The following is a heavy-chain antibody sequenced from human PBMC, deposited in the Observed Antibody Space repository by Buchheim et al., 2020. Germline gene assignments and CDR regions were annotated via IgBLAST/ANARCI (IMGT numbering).Heavy chain of an antibody. V-gene: IGHV4-4*02. CDR2: IYHTGDT. Sequence: VQLQESGPRLVKPSATLSLTCAVSGASISSSRWWTWVRQPPGKGLEWIGEIYHTGDTNYNASLGGRVTISIDTSRNQFSLGLTSVTDTDTAVYYCGDPPAAAWGQGTL. D-gene: IGHD2-15*01. CDR3: GDPPAAA. J-gene: IGHJ4*02. CDR1: GASISSSRW.